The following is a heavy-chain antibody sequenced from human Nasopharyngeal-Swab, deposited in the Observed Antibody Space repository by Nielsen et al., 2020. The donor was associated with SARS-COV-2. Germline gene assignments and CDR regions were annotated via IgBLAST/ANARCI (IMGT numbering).Heavy chain of an antibody. J-gene: IGHJ4*02. D-gene: IGHD2-2*01. CDR3: AKSAGIVVPAAMLGTIDY. V-gene: IGHV3-33*06. Sequence: GESLKISCAASGFTFSSYGMHWVRQAPGKGLEWVAVIWYDGSNKYYADSVKGRFTISRDNSKNTLYLQMNSLRAEDTAVYYCAKSAGIVVPAAMLGTIDYWGQGTLVTVSS. CDR1: GFTFSSYG. CDR2: IWYDGSNK.